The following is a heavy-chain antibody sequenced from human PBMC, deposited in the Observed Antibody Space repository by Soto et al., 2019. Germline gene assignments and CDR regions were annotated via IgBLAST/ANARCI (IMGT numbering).Heavy chain of an antibody. CDR1: GYTFTSYD. Sequence: ASVKVSCKASGYTFTSYDINWVRQATGQGLEWMGWMNPNSGNTGYAQKFQGRVTMPRNTSISTAYMGLSSLRSEDTAVYYCARVPICGGDCYPFDYWGQGPLVTVSS. CDR2: MNPNSGNT. V-gene: IGHV1-8*01. D-gene: IGHD2-21*02. J-gene: IGHJ4*02. CDR3: ARVPICGGDCYPFDY.